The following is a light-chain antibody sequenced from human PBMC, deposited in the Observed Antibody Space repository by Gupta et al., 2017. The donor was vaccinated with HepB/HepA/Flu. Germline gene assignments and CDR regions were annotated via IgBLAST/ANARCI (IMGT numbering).Light chain of an antibody. CDR1: ALPKQY. V-gene: IGLV3-25*03. Sequence: SSDLPPPPSVSVSPGQTARITCSGDALPKQYAYWYQQKPGQAPVLVIYKDSERPSGIPERFSGSSSGTTVTLTISGVQAEDEADYYCQSADSSGTYVVFGGGTKLTVL. CDR2: KDS. CDR3: QSADSSGTYVV. J-gene: IGLJ2*01.